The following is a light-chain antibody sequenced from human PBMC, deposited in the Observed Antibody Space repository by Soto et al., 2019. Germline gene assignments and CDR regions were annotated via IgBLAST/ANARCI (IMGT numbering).Light chain of an antibody. CDR3: CSYAGSFTWV. J-gene: IGLJ3*02. CDR2: DAS. V-gene: IGLV2-11*01. CDR1: TGDVGAYNF. Sequence: QSALTQPRSVSGSPGRSVTISCTGTTGDVGAYNFVSWYQLHPGKAPKLMIYDASKRPSGVPDRFSASKSGNTASLTISGLQAEDEADYYCCSYAGSFTWVFGGGTKLTVL.